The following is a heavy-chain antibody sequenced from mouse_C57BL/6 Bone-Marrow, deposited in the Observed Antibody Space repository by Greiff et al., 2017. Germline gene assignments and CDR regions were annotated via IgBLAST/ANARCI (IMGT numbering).Heavy chain of an antibody. CDR1: GYTFTSYG. D-gene: IGHD2-1*01. CDR3: ARSGVYYGNIAY. Sequence: VQLQQSGAELARPGASVKLSCKASGYTFTSYGISWVKQRTGQGLEWIGEIYPRSGNTYYNEKFKGKATLTADKSSSTAYMELRSLTSEDSAVYFCARSGVYYGNIAYWGQGTLVTVSA. V-gene: IGHV1-81*01. J-gene: IGHJ3*01. CDR2: IYPRSGNT.